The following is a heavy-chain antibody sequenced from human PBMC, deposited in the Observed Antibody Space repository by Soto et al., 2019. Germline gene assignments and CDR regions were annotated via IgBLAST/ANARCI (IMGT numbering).Heavy chain of an antibody. J-gene: IGHJ3*02. V-gene: IGHV4-59*08. CDR2: IFRTGST. CDR3: ARPSKEWLANDAFDI. Sequence: QVQLQGSGPGLVKSSETLSLTCTVSGGSISKSYWSWIRQPPGKGLEWIGFIFRTGSTNYNPSVKSRVTISVDTSKNQFSLDLRSVTAADTAVYYCARPSKEWLANDAFDIWGQGTMVTVSS. D-gene: IGHD6-19*01. CDR1: GGSISKSY.